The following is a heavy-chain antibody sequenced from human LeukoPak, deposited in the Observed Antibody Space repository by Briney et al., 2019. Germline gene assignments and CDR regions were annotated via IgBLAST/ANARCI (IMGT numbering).Heavy chain of an antibody. V-gene: IGHV1-69*06. CDR3: ARRGSGSYVLDY. CDR1: GGTFSSYA. D-gene: IGHD3-10*01. CDR2: IIPIFGTA. J-gene: IGHJ4*02. Sequence: SVKVSCKASGGTFSSYAISWVRQAPGQGLEWMGGIIPIFGTANYAQKFQDRVTMTRDTSTSTVYMELSSLRSEDTAVYYCARRGSGSYVLDYWGQGTLVTVSS.